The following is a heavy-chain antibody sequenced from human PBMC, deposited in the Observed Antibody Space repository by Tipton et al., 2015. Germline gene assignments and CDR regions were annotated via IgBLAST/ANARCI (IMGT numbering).Heavy chain of an antibody. J-gene: IGHJ5*02. D-gene: IGHD3-3*01. V-gene: IGHV4-39*07. CDR3: AREAIFGVAYWFDP. Sequence: TLSLTCTVSGGSISSSSYYWAWIRQPPGKGLEWIGSLYFSGSTYYNPSLKSRVTMSIDTSNNEFSLKLRSVTAADTAVYYCAREAIFGVAYWFDPWGPGTLVTVSS. CDR1: GGSISSSSYY. CDR2: LYFSGST.